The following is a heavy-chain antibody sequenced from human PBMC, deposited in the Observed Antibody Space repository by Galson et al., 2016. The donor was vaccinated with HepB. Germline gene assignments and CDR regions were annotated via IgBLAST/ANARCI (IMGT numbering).Heavy chain of an antibody. CDR3: ARAVARYSYAAD. V-gene: IGHV1-46*01. Sequence: SVKVSCKASGYTFTSYYMLWVRQAPGQGLEWMGIINPSGGSTSYAQMSQDRVTMTRDASTRTVYMELSSLKSEDTAVYYCARAVARYSYAADWGQGTLVTVPS. D-gene: IGHD3-16*01. CDR2: INPSGGST. J-gene: IGHJ4*02. CDR1: GYTFTSYY.